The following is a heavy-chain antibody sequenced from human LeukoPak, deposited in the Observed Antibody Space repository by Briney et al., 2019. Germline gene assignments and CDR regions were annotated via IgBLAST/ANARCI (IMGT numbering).Heavy chain of an antibody. CDR3: ARDMDIVATSPTTLGVG. Sequence: GASVKVSCKASGYTFTSYYMHWVRQAPGQGLEWMGIINPSGGSTSYAQKFQGRVTMTRDTSTSTVYMELSSLRSDDTAVYYCARDMDIVATSPTTLGVGWGQGTLVTVSS. J-gene: IGHJ4*02. CDR2: INPSGGST. CDR1: GYTFTSYY. D-gene: IGHD5-12*01. V-gene: IGHV1-46*01.